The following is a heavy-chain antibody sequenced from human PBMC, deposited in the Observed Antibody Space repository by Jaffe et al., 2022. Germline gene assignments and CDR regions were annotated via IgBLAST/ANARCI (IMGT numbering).Heavy chain of an antibody. V-gene: IGHV3-49*03. Sequence: EVQLVESGGGLVQPGRSLRLSCTSSGFTFGYYTMSWFRQAPGKGLEWVGFFRSKAYGGTTEYAASVKGRFTISRDDSKGIAYLQMNSLRTEDTAVYYCTRGDCRSNGCHYWFDPWGQGTLVTVSS. D-gene: IGHD2-2*01. J-gene: IGHJ5*02. CDR2: FRSKAYGGTT. CDR1: GFTFGYYT. CDR3: TRGDCRSNGCHYWFDP.